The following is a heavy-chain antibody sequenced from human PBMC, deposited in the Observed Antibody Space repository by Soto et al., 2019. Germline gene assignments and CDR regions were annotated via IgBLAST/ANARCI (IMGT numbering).Heavy chain of an antibody. J-gene: IGHJ6*02. V-gene: IGHV3-23*01. D-gene: IGHD3-3*01. CDR2: ISGSGGST. CDR3: AKSVAFGVVGYYYGMDV. CDR1: GFTFSSYA. Sequence: GGSLRLSCAASGFTFSSYAMSWVRQAPGKGLEWVSAISGSGGSTYYADSVKGRFTISRDNSKNTLYLQMNSLRAEDTAVYYCAKSVAFGVVGYYYGMDVWGQGTTVTVSS.